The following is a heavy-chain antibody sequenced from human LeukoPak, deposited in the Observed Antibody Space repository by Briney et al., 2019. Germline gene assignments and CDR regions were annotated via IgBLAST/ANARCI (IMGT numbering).Heavy chain of an antibody. CDR2: IYYSGST. V-gene: IGHV4-59*01. D-gene: IGHD3-10*01. CDR1: GGFISTYY. CDR3: AGGTSRNYYYFDY. Sequence: SETLSLTCTVSGGFISTYYWSWIRQPPGKGLEWIGYIYYSGSTNYNPSLKSRVTISVDTSKIQFSLKLSSVTAADTAVYYCAGGTSRNYYYFDYWGQGALFTVSS. J-gene: IGHJ4*02.